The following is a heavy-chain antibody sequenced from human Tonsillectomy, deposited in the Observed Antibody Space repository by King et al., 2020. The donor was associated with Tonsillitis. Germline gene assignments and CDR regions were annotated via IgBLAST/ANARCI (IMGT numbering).Heavy chain of an antibody. V-gene: IGHV3-33*08. D-gene: IGHD3-22*01. CDR2: IWYDGRNK. J-gene: IGHJ4*02. CDR1: GFTFSTYG. Sequence: QLVQSGGGVVQPGRSLRLSCAASGFTFSTYGMHWVRQAPGKGLEWVALIWYDGRNKYYADSVKGRFTISRGNSKNTLYLQMNSLRAEDTAVYYCARGYYDSSGYYLGDYWGQGTLVTVSS. CDR3: ARGYYDSSGYYLGDY.